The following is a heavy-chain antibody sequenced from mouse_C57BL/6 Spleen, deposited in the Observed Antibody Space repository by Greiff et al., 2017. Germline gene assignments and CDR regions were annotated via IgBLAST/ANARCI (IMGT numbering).Heavy chain of an antibody. CDR3: ARAPLLRSYYFDY. V-gene: IGHV5-16*01. CDR2: INYDGSST. Sequence: EVKVVESEGGLVQPGSSMKLSCTASGFTFSDYYMAWVRQVPEKGLEWVANINYDGSSTYYLDSLKSRFIISRDNAKNILYLQMSSLKSEDTATYYCARAPLLRSYYFDYWGQGTTLTVSS. D-gene: IGHD1-1*01. J-gene: IGHJ2*01. CDR1: GFTFSDYY.